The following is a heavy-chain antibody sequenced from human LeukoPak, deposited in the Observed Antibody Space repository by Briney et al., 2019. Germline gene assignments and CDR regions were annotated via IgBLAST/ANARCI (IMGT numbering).Heavy chain of an antibody. J-gene: IGHJ4*02. V-gene: IGHV3-48*03. CDR3: ASSNGRGGWDFDC. D-gene: IGHD6-19*01. CDR2: ISSSGSTI. Sequence: GGSLRLSCAPAGFTFSSYEINWVRQAAGKGLEWVSYISSSGSTIYYADSVKGRFTISRDNAMNSLYLQMNSLRAEETAVYYCASSNGRGGWDFDCWGQGTLVTVSS. CDR1: GFTFSSYE.